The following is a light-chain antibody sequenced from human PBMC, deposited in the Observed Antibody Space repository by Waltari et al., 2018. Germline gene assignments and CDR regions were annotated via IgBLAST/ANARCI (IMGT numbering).Light chain of an antibody. Sequence: DIQLTESPSSLSTSAGGTVPITCRASATIDTYLNWYHHKPVQAPKLLIYAASTLHSGLPSSFSGSASRTDSTLIISMLQPEDFATYYRQQGYSTLSITFGRGTRLEI. J-gene: IGKJ5*01. CDR2: AAS. V-gene: IGKV1-39*01. CDR3: QQGYSTLSIT. CDR1: ATIDTY.